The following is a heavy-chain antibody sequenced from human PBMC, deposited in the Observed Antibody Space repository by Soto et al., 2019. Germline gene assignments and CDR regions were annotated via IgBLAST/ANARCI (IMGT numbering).Heavy chain of an antibody. CDR3: ARGIAVAVAYYYGLDV. J-gene: IGHJ6*02. D-gene: IGHD6-19*01. CDR2: ISNIGSST. CDR1: GFTFSSYA. Sequence: GSLRLSCAASGFTFSSYAMSWVRQAPGKGLEWVSGISNIGSSTYYADSVKGRFTISRDNSKNTLYLQMNGLRAEDTAIYYCARGIAVAVAYYYGLDVWGQGTTVTVSS. V-gene: IGHV3-23*01.